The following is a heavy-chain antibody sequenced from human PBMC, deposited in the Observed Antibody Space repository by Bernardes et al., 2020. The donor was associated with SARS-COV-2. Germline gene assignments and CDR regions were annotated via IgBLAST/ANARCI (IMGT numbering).Heavy chain of an antibody. J-gene: IGHJ4*02. V-gene: IGHV3-7*01. Sequence: GGSLRLSCAASGFIVSSNHMSWVRQAPGKGLEWVANINQDGSEKYYVDSVKGRFTISRDNAKNSLYVQMNSLRAEDTAVYYCARDTSSSWYYWGQGTLVTVSS. D-gene: IGHD6-13*01. CDR2: INQDGSEK. CDR1: GFIVSSNH. CDR3: ARDTSSSWYY.